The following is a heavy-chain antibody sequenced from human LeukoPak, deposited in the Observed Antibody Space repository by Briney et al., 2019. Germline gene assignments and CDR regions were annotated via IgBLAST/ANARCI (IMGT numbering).Heavy chain of an antibody. CDR3: ARGTVLDCSSTSCYTPASVDFDY. CDR1: GGSISSGNYY. V-gene: IGHV4-39*01. J-gene: IGHJ4*02. Sequence: PPETLSLTCTVSGGSISSGNYYWGWIRQPPGKGLEWIGSIYYSGSTYYNPSLKSRVTISVDTSKNQFSLKLSSVTAADTAVYYCARGTVLDCSSTSCYTPASVDFDYWGQGTLVTVSS. D-gene: IGHD2-2*02. CDR2: IYYSGST.